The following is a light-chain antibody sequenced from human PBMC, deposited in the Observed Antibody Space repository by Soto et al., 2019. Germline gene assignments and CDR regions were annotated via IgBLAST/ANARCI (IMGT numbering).Light chain of an antibody. J-gene: IGKJ1*01. CDR1: RDVGSD. CDR3: LQDYGDSWT. Sequence: TPMTQSPLSLSASVGEKIIITCRASRDVGSDVSWYQQKPGQAPKLVIYAASNLYTGVPSRFSGRRSGTEFTLTISSLQPEDFASYYCLQDYGDSWTFGRGTKVEIE. V-gene: IGKV1-6*01. CDR2: AAS.